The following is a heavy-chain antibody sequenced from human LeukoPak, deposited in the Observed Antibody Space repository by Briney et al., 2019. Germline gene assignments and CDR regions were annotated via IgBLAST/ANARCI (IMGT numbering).Heavy chain of an antibody. J-gene: IGHJ4*02. Sequence: ASVKVSCKASGYTFTSYAMNWVRQAPGQGLEWMGWINTNTGNPTYGQGFTGRFVFSLDTSVSTAYLQISSLKAEDTAVYYCARDRPSVVTASGGLDWGQGTLVTVSS. CDR2: INTNTGNP. CDR1: GYTFTSYA. V-gene: IGHV7-4-1*02. D-gene: IGHD4-23*01. CDR3: ARDRPSVVTASGGLD.